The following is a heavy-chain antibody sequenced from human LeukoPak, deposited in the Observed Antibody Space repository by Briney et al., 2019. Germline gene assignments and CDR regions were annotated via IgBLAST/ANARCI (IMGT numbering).Heavy chain of an antibody. CDR2: IYPDDSDT. CDR1: GYTFSNFW. D-gene: IGHD5-12*01. J-gene: IGHJ4*02. CDR3: ARGRGGYTGYENLDY. V-gene: IGHV5-51*01. Sequence: GESLKISCKVSGYTFSNFWIGWVRQRPGKGLECMGFIYPDDSDTTYSPSFQGQVSISADKSIRTAFLQWSSLKASDSAIYYCARGRGGYTGYENLDYWGQVTLVTVFS.